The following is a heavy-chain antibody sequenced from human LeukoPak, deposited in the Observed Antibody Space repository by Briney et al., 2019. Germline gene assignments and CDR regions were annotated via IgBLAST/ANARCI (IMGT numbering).Heavy chain of an antibody. Sequence: GGSLRLSCVASGFTFSSFWMHWVRQAPGKGLVWVSRIDYDGRSTIYADSVKGRFTISRDNAKNTLYLQMNSLRAEDTAMYYCPTIAAADKDYWGQGTLVTVSS. CDR3: PTIAAADKDY. CDR2: IDYDGRST. J-gene: IGHJ4*02. V-gene: IGHV3-74*01. CDR1: GFTFSSFW. D-gene: IGHD6-13*01.